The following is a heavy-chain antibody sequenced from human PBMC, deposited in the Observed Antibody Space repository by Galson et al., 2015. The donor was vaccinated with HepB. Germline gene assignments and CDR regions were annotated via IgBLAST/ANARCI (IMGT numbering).Heavy chain of an antibody. Sequence: SLRLSCAASGFTFSYYAMSWARQAPGKGLEWISAITPSGDNTYSADSMKGRFTISRDNSRNTLFLQTNCLRADDTAIYFCAKVFPEKTDGWYRQALYYFDSWGQGTRVTVSS. V-gene: IGHV3-23*01. CDR1: GFTFSYYA. CDR3: AKVFPEKTDGWYRQALYYFDS. J-gene: IGHJ4*02. D-gene: IGHD6-19*01. CDR2: ITPSGDNT.